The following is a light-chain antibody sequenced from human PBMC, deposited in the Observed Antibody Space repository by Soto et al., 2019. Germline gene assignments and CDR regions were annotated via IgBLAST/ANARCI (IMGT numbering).Light chain of an antibody. V-gene: IGKV3-11*01. CDR2: DAS. CDR3: QQRSNCPLIT. CDR1: QSVSSY. Sequence: EIVLTQSPATLSLSPGESATLSCRASQSVSSYLAWSQQQPGQAPRLLVYDASNRAPVIPARFSGSGSGTDFTLTISNRDPEDLAVYYCQQRSNCPLITLGPGTNVDIK. J-gene: IGKJ3*01.